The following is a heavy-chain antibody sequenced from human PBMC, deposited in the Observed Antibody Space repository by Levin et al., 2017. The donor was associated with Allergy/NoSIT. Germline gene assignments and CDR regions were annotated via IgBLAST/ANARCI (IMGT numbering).Heavy chain of an antibody. Sequence: SETLSLTCTVSGGSISSGGYYWSWIRQHPGKGLEWIGYIYYSGSTYYNPSLKSRVTISVDTSKNQFSLKLSSVTAADTAVYYCARGGDPSRYYDFGVDAFDIWGQGTMVTVSS. CDR2: IYYSGST. CDR3: ARGGDPSRYYDFGVDAFDI. CDR1: GGSISSGGYY. J-gene: IGHJ3*02. D-gene: IGHD3-3*01. V-gene: IGHV4-31*03.